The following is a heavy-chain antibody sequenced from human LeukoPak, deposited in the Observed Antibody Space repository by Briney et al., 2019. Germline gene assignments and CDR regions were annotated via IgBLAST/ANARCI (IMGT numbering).Heavy chain of an antibody. V-gene: IGHV4-59*01. CDR2: IYYSGST. CDR1: GGSISSYY. CDR3: AREQGRLGAFDI. Sequence: PSETLSLTCTVSGGSISSYYWSWIRQPPGKGLEWIGYIYYSGSTNYNPSLKSRVTISVDTSKNQFSLKLSSVTAADTAVYYCAREQGRLGAFDIWGQGTMVTVSS. J-gene: IGHJ3*02. D-gene: IGHD6-19*01.